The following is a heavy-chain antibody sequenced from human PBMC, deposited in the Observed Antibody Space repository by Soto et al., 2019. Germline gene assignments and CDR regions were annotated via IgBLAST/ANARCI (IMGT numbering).Heavy chain of an antibody. CDR1: GFTFSNAW. CDR2: IKSKTDGGTT. V-gene: IGHV3-15*01. CDR3: TSTPYYYDSSGRGRDY. Sequence: EVQLVESGVGLVKPGGSLRLSCAASGFTFSNAWMSWVRQAPRKGLEWVGRIKSKTDGGTTDYAAPVKGRFTISRDDSNNTRYLQMNSLKTADTAVYYCTSTPYYYDSSGRGRDYWGQGTLVTVSS. J-gene: IGHJ4*02. D-gene: IGHD3-22*01.